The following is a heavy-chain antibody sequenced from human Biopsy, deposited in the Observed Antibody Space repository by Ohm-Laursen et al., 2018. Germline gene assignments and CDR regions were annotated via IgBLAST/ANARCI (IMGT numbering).Heavy chain of an antibody. Sequence: ASVNVSCKASGYSLTSYYMHWVRQAPGHGLEWMGMINPSGSTTSYPQIFQGRVTMTRETSKSTVYMELSSLRSADMAVYFCARNTGWYGDLYYFDYWGQGTLVTVSS. J-gene: IGHJ4*02. V-gene: IGHV1-46*01. CDR1: GYSLTSYY. CDR2: INPSGSTT. D-gene: IGHD6-19*01. CDR3: ARNTGWYGDLYYFDY.